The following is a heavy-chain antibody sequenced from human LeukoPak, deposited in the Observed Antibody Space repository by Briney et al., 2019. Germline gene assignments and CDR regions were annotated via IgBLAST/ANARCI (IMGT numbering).Heavy chain of an antibody. J-gene: IGHJ5*02. CDR1: GYSFTSYW. D-gene: IGHD6-13*01. V-gene: IGHV5-51*01. CDR3: AIHHRIAAAGTGWFDP. CDR2: IYPSDSDT. Sequence: GESLKISCKGSGYSFTSYWIGWVRQRPGKGLEWMGIIYPSDSDTRYSPSFQGQVTISADKSISTAYLQWSSLKASDTAMYYCAIHHRIAAAGTGWFDPWGQGTLVTVSS.